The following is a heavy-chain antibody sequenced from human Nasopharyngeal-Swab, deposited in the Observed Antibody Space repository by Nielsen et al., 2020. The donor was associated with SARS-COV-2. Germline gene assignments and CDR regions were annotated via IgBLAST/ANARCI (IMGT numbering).Heavy chain of an antibody. Sequence: VRQAPGKGLEWVSSISSSSSYIYCADSVKGRFTISRDNAKNSLYLQMNSLRAEDTAVYYCARDLGYSSGWSGGGDGFDIWGQGTMVTVSS. CDR3: ARDLGYSSGWSGGGDGFDI. D-gene: IGHD6-19*01. J-gene: IGHJ3*02. CDR2: ISSSSSYI. V-gene: IGHV3-21*01.